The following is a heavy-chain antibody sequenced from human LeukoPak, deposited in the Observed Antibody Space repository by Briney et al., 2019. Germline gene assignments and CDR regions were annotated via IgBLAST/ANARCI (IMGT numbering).Heavy chain of an antibody. CDR2: ISYDGSNK. V-gene: IGHV3-30*19. CDR1: GFTFSSYG. D-gene: IGHD6-13*01. Sequence: PGGSLRLSCAASGFTFSSYGMHWVRQAPGKGLEWVAVISYDGSNKYYADSVKGRFTISRDNSKNTLYLQMNSLRAEDTAVYYCARMVEEFRVFIAAAAIDYWGQGTLVTVSS. CDR3: ARMVEEFRVFIAAAAIDY. J-gene: IGHJ4*02.